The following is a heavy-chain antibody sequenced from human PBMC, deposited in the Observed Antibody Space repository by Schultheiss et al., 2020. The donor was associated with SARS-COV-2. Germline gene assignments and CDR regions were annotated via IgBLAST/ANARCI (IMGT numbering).Heavy chain of an antibody. CDR1: GGPISTGSHY. J-gene: IGHJ4*02. CDR3: ARWVVRQWLVPDDY. V-gene: IGHV4-39*07. CDR2: IHYTGNT. Sequence: SETLSLTCTVSGGPISTGSHYWAWIRQPPGKGLEWIGNIHYTGNTYYNPSLKSRVTISVDTSKKQFSLKLSSVTAADTAVYYCARWVVRQWLVPDDYWGQGTLVTVSS. D-gene: IGHD6-19*01.